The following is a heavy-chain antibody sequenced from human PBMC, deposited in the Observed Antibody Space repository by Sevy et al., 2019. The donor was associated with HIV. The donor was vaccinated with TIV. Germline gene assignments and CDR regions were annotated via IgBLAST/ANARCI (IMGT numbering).Heavy chain of an antibody. CDR2: INPNSGGT. D-gene: IGHD3-22*01. CDR1: GYTFTGYY. CDR3: ARPYYYDSSGYYYVGAFDI. V-gene: IGHV1-2*02. J-gene: IGHJ3*02. Sequence: ASVKVSCKASGYTFTGYYMHWVRQAPRQGLEWMGWINPNSGGTNYAQKFQGRVTMTRDTSISTAYMELSRLRSDDTAVYYCARPYYYDSSGYYYVGAFDIWGQGTMVTVSS.